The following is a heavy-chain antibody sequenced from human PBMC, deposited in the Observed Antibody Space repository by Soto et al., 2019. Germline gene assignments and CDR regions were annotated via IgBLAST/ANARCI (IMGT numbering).Heavy chain of an antibody. J-gene: IGHJ6*02. CDR2: ISSSGSTI. CDR3: ARXLLLWFGALYYYYGMDV. CDR1: GFTFSSYE. V-gene: IGHV3-48*03. Sequence: PGGSLRLSCAASGFTFSSYEMNWVRQAPGKGLEWVSYISSSGSTIYYADSVKGRFTISRDNAKNSLYLQMNSLRAEDTAVYYCARXLLLWFGALYYYYGMDVWGQGTTVTVSS. D-gene: IGHD3-10*01.